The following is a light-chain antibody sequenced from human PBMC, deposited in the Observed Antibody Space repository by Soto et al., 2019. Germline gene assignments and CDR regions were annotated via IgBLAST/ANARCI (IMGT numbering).Light chain of an antibody. V-gene: IGKV3-15*01. CDR1: QSVSRN. Sequence: EVVMTQSPATLSVSPGERATLSCRASQSVSRNLAWSQQRPGRAPRLLIYDSYTKATTILTSMSGSGFGTEFTHTISSLQSEDFAVYYCQEYNHWPLYTFGQGTKLEIK. J-gene: IGKJ2*01. CDR3: QEYNHWPLYT. CDR2: DSY.